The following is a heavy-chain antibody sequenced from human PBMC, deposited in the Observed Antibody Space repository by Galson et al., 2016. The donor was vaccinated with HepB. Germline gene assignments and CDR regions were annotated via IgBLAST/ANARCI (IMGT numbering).Heavy chain of an antibody. J-gene: IGHJ5*02. D-gene: IGHD6-13*01. CDR3: ARDHIVAAAGSDH. CDR2: ITRTGYT. CDR1: GFTFTDYH. V-gene: IGHV3-11*06. Sequence: SLRLSCAASGFTFTDYHMIWIRQAPGMGLEWLAYITRTGYTNYADSVRGRFTISRDDAKNSLDLQMNSLRVEDTAVYYCARDHIVAAAGSDHWGQGTLVTVSS.